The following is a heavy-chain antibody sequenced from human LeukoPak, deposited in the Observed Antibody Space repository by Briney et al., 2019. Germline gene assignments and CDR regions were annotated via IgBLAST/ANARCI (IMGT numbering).Heavy chain of an antibody. Sequence: MSSETLSLTCTVSGGSIGSYYWSWIRQPPGKGLEWIGYIYYSGSTNYNPSLKSRVTISVDTSKNQFSLKLSSVTAADTAVYYCARDDYGGNPEFDYWGQGTLVTVSS. CDR2: IYYSGST. V-gene: IGHV4-59*01. CDR3: ARDDYGGNPEFDY. J-gene: IGHJ4*02. CDR1: GGSIGSYY. D-gene: IGHD4-23*01.